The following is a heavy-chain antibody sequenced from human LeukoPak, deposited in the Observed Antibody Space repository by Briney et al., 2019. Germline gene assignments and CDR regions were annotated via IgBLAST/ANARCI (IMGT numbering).Heavy chain of an antibody. CDR2: IYYSGST. CDR1: GCSISSYY. CDR3: ARDAYSGSYYDS. Sequence: PSETLSLTCTVSGCSISSYYWSWIRQPPGKGLEWIGYIYYSGSTNYNPSLKSRVTISVDTSKNQFSLKLSSVTAADTAVYCCARDAYSGSYYDSSGPGTLVTASS. V-gene: IGHV4-59*01. D-gene: IGHD1-26*01. J-gene: IGHJ4*02.